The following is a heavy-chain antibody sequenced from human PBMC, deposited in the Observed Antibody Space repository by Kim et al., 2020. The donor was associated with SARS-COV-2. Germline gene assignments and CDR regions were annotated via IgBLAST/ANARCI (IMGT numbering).Heavy chain of an antibody. V-gene: IGHV3-23*01. J-gene: IGHJ4*02. D-gene: IGHD3-10*01. Sequence: VKGRLAIARDNSKNTLYLQMNSVRAEDTAGYYCAKGGTMVRGVIPPLFDYWGQGTLVTVSS. CDR3: AKGGTMVRGVIPPLFDY.